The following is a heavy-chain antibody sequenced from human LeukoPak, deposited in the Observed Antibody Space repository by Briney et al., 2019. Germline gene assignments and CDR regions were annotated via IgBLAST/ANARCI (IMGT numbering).Heavy chain of an antibody. D-gene: IGHD3-10*01. J-gene: IGHJ5*02. CDR1: SGSIRDTNW. CDR2: MYHSGST. Sequence: SETLSLTCAVSSGSIRDTNWWSWVRQPPGKGLEWIGEMYHSGSTNYNPSLKSRVTISVDESNNRFSLRLNSVTAADTAVYYCARDRGYYGSGSYYNAENWFDPWGQGTLVTVSS. V-gene: IGHV4-4*02. CDR3: ARDRGYYGSGSYYNAENWFDP.